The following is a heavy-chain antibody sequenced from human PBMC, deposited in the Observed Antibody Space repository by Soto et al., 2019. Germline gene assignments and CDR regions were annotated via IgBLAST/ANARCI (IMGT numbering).Heavy chain of an antibody. CDR1: GGSFSGYY. CDR2: INHSGST. J-gene: IGHJ5*02. CDR3: ARLRLVGYSSGPNWFDP. Sequence: PSETLSLTCAVYGGSFSGYYWSWIRQPPGKGLEWIGEINHSGSTNYNPSLKSRVTISVDTSKNQFSLKLSSVTAADTAVYYCARLRLVGYSSGPNWFDPWGQGTLVTVSS. V-gene: IGHV4-34*01. D-gene: IGHD6-19*01.